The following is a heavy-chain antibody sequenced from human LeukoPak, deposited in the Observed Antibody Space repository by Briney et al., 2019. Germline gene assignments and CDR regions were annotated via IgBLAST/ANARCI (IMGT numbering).Heavy chain of an antibody. D-gene: IGHD1-26*01. CDR2: INTSGRDT. CDR3: AKDPVGIGPAFEI. Sequence: GGSLRLSCAASGFTFTSHAMSWVRQAPGKGLEWVSVINTSGRDTYYSGSVKGRFTISRDNSKSTLYLQMNSLRADDTAVYYCAKDPVGIGPAFEIWGQGTKVTVSS. J-gene: IGHJ3*02. V-gene: IGHV3-23*01. CDR1: GFTFTSHA.